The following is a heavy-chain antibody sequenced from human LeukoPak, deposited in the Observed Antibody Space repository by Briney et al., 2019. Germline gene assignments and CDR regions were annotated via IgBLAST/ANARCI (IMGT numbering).Heavy chain of an antibody. D-gene: IGHD3-3*01. Sequence: GGSLRLSCAASGFTFSSYWMSWVRQAPGKGLEWVANIKQDGSEKYYVDSVKGRFTISRDNPKNSLYLQMNSLRAEDTAVYYCARVRYYDFWSGYYSNYYYYYMDVWGKGTTVTVSS. CDR1: GFTFSSYW. J-gene: IGHJ6*03. CDR3: ARVRYYDFWSGYYSNYYYYYMDV. CDR2: IKQDGSEK. V-gene: IGHV3-7*01.